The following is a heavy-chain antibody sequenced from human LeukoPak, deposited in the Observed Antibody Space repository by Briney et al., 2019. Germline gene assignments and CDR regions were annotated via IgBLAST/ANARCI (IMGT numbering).Heavy chain of an antibody. Sequence: GGSLRLSCAASGFIFSNFGMNWVRQAPGKGLEWVSYISSVSSDIHYADSVKGRFTISRDNVQNSLYLQMNSLRVEDTAVYYCARELRRISGDGFDIWGQGTMVTVSS. D-gene: IGHD3-10*01. CDR3: ARELRRISGDGFDI. CDR1: GFIFSNFG. V-gene: IGHV3-48*01. CDR2: ISSVSSDI. J-gene: IGHJ3*02.